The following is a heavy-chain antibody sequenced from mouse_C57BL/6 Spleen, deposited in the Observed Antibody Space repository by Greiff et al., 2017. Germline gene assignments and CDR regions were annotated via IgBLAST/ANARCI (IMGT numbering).Heavy chain of an antibody. CDR3: TRDEGYGNWGYYAMDY. V-gene: IGHV5-9-1*02. Sequence: EVQLVESGEGLVKPGGSLKLSCAASGFTFSSYAMSWVRQTPEKRLEWVAYISSGGDYIYYADTVKGRFTISRDNARNTLYLQMSSLKSEDTAMYYCTRDEGYGNWGYYAMDYWGQGTSVTVSS. D-gene: IGHD2-10*02. CDR1: GFTFSSYA. J-gene: IGHJ4*01. CDR2: ISSGGDYI.